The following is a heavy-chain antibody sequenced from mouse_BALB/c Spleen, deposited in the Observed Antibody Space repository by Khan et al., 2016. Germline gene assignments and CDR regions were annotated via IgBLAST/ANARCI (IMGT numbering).Heavy chain of an antibody. V-gene: IGHV9-4*02. CDR2: INTHSGVP. J-gene: IGHJ3*01. CDR1: GYTFTTAG. CDR3: ARVNPFAY. D-gene: IGHD2-2*01. Sequence: QIQLVQSGPELKKPGETVRISCKASGYTFTTAGMQWVQKMPGKGLKWIGWINTHSGVPKYAADFKGRFAFSLETSVSTAYLQISNLKNEDTATYFCARVNPFAYWGQGTLVTVSA.